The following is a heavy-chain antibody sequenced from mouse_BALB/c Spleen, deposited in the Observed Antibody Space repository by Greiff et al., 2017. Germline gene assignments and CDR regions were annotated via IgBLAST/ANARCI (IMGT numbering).Heavy chain of an antibody. CDR3: ARDNYRYDEGDAMDY. CDR2: ISDGGSYT. CDR1: GFTFSDYY. J-gene: IGHJ4*01. V-gene: IGHV5-4*02. Sequence: EVKLVESGGGLVKPGGSLKLSCAASGFTFSDYYMYWVRQTPEKRLEWVATISDGGSYTYYPDSVKGRFTISRDNAKNNLYLQMSSLKSEDTAMYYCARDNYRYDEGDAMDYWGQGTSVTVSS. D-gene: IGHD2-14*01.